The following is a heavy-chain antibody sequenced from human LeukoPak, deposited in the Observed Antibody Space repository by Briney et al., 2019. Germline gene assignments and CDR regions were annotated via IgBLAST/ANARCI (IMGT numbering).Heavy chain of an antibody. V-gene: IGHV3-53*01. J-gene: IGHJ4*02. Sequence: GGSLRLSCAASGFTVSTNYISWVRQAPGKGLEWASVIYSDGTTYYTGSVKGRFTVSRDNSKNTLYLQMNSLRAEDTAVYYCASPTGQRWLQLLHWGQGTLVTVSS. CDR3: ASPTGQRWLQLLH. CDR1: GFTVSTNY. CDR2: IYSDGTT. D-gene: IGHD5-24*01.